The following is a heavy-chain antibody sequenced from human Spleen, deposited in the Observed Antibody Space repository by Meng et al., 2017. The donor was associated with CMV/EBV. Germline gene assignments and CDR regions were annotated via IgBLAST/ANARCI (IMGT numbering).Heavy chain of an antibody. D-gene: IGHD2-2*01. V-gene: IGHV1-18*01. CDR1: GYTFTSYG. J-gene: IGHJ4*02. Sequence: ALVKVSCKASGYTFTSYGISWVRQAPGQGLEWMGWISAYNGNTNYAQKLQGRVTMTTDTSTSTAYMELRSLRSDDTAVYYCAREGGKRYCSSTSCLDYLDYWGQGTLVTVSS. CDR2: ISAYNGNT. CDR3: AREGGKRYCSSTSCLDYLDY.